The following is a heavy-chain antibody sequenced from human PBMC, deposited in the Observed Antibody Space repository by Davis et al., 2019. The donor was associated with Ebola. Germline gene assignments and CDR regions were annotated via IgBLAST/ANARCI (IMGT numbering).Heavy chain of an antibody. J-gene: IGHJ3*02. D-gene: IGHD2-2*01. CDR2: TYSCGST. V-gene: IGHV3-53*01. CDR1: RFTVSSNY. CDR3: AGARGGYCSSTSCPRWGPGTFDI. Sequence: GGSLRLSCPASRFTVSSNYMSWARQAPGKGLAWLSATYSCGSTHYADSVKGRFTISRDNSMNTLSLQMNSLRAEDTAVYYCAGARGGYCSSTSCPRWGPGTFDIWGLGTMVTVSS.